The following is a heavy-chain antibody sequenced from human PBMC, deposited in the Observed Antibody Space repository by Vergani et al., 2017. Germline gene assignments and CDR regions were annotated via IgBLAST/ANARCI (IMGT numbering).Heavy chain of an antibody. CDR3: ARERLLVWDFDQ. V-gene: IGHV3-7*01. D-gene: IGHD1-26*01. Sequence: EVQLVESGGGLVQPGGSLRLSCAASGFTFSSYWMSWVRQAPGKGLEWVANIKEDGSEKYYVDSVKGRFTISRDNAKNSLYMQMNSLRAEDTAVYYCARERLLVWDFDQWGQGTLVTFSS. CDR1: GFTFSSYW. J-gene: IGHJ4*02. CDR2: IKEDGSEK.